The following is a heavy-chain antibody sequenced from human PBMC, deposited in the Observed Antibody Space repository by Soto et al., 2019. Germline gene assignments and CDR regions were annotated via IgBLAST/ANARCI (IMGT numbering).Heavy chain of an antibody. V-gene: IGHV4-34*01. Sequence: PSETLSLTCAVYGGSFSSYYWSWIRQPPGKGLEWIGEINRSGSTNYNPSLKSRVTISVDTSKNQFSLKLSSVTAADTAVYYCAKVKYYYGSGSLNWFDPWGQGTLVTVSS. CDR2: INRSGST. J-gene: IGHJ5*02. CDR3: AKVKYYYGSGSLNWFDP. CDR1: GGSFSSYY. D-gene: IGHD3-10*01.